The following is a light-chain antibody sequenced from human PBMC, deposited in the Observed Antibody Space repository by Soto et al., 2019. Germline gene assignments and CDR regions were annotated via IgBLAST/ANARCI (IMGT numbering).Light chain of an antibody. J-gene: IGKJ1*01. CDR3: MQALQTPPWT. CDR2: LGS. V-gene: IGKV2-28*01. CDR1: QGLLHSNGYNY. Sequence: DIVMAQSPLSLPVTPGERASISCRSSQGLLHSNGYNYLDWYLQKPVQSPQLXIYLGSNRASGVPDRFSGSGSGTDFTLKISRVEDEDVGVHYCMQALQTPPWTFGQGTKVDIK.